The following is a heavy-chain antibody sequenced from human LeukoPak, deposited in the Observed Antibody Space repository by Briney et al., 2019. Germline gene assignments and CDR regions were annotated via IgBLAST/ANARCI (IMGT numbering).Heavy chain of an antibody. J-gene: IGHJ3*02. CDR1: GFTFDDYA. CDR2: ISWNSGSI. Sequence: PGGSLRLSCAASGFTFDDYAMHWVRQAPGKGLEWVSGISWNSGSIGYADSVKGRFTISRDNAKNSLYLQMNSLRAEDTALYYCAKMRGWYGGNAFDIWGQGTMVTVSS. CDR3: AKMRGWYGGNAFDI. V-gene: IGHV3-9*01. D-gene: IGHD6-19*01.